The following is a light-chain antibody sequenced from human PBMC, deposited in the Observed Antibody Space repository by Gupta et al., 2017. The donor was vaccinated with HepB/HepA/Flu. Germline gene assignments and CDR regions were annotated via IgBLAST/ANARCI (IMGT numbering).Light chain of an antibody. CDR2: LGS. Sequence: LSLPVTPGEPASISCRSSQSLLHSNGYNYLDWYLQKPGQSPQLLIYLGSNRASGVPDRFSGSGSGTDFTLKISRVEAEDVGVYYCMQALQTPPWTFGQGTKVEIK. CDR3: MQALQTPPWT. J-gene: IGKJ1*01. CDR1: QSLLHSNGYNY. V-gene: IGKV2-28*01.